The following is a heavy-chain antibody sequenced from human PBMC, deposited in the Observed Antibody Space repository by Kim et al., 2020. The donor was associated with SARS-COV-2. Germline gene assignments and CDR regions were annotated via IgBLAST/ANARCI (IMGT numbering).Heavy chain of an antibody. CDR3: ARGRCTGGVCHSTRWFDP. V-gene: IGHV4-34*01. D-gene: IGHD2-8*02. CDR1: GGSFSGYY. J-gene: IGHJ5*02. Sequence: SETLSLTCAVYGGSFSGYYWSWIRQPPGKGLEWIGEINHSGSTNYNPSLKSRVTISVDTSKNQFSLKLSSVTAADTAVYYCARGRCTGGVCHSTRWFDPWGQGTLVTVSS. CDR2: INHSGST.